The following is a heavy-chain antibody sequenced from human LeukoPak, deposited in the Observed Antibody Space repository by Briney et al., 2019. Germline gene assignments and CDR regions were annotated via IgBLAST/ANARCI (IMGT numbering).Heavy chain of an antibody. J-gene: IGHJ4*02. CDR2: ISASSNYI. D-gene: IGHD6-13*01. CDR3: ARARPGIAAAGPAPPHFDY. V-gene: IGHV3-21*01. CDR1: GFTFSNTN. Sequence: GGSLRLSCAASGFTFSNTNMNWVRQAPGKGLKWVSFISASSNYIYYADSVKGRFTISRDNAKNSLFLQMNSLRAEDTAVYYCARARPGIAAAGPAPPHFDYWGQGTLVTVSS.